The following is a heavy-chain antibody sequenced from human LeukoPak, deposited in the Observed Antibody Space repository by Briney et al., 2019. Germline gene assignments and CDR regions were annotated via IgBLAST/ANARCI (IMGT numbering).Heavy chain of an antibody. CDR3: ARNYCSGGSCYLSFDY. CDR2: IYYSGST. Sequence: SETLSLTCTVSGGSISSSSYYWGWIRQPPGKGLEWIGSIYYSGSTYYNPSLKSRVTISVDTSKNQFSLKLSSVTAADTAVYYCARNYCSGGSCYLSFDYWGQGTLVTVSS. V-gene: IGHV4-39*01. J-gene: IGHJ4*02. D-gene: IGHD2-15*01. CDR1: GGSISSSSYY.